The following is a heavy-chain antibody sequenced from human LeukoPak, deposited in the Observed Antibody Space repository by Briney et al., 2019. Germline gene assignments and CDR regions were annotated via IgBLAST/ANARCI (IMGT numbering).Heavy chain of an antibody. V-gene: IGHV3-23*01. D-gene: IGHD3-16*01. CDR1: GFTFSSYA. CDR3: ARSDGGFDY. CDR2: ISGSGGST. Sequence: GGSLRLSCAASGFTFSSYAMSWVRQAPGKGLEWVSAISGSGGSTYYADSVKRRFTISRDNAKKSLYLQMNSLRAEDTAVYYCARSDGGFDYWGQGTLVTVSS. J-gene: IGHJ4*02.